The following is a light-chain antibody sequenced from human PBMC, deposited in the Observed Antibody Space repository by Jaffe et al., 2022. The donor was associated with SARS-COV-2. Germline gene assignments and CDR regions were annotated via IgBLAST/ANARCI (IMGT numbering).Light chain of an antibody. CDR2: DDT. Sequence: SYVVTQPPSVSVAPGQTASITCGGNNIGDKSVHWYQQKAGQAPVLVISDDTDRPSGIPERFSGSNSGNTATLTISRVEAGDEADYYCQLWVGTSGHRGVVFGGGTKLTVL. CDR3: QLWVGTSGHRGVV. V-gene: IGLV3-21*02. J-gene: IGLJ3*02. CDR1: NIGDKS.